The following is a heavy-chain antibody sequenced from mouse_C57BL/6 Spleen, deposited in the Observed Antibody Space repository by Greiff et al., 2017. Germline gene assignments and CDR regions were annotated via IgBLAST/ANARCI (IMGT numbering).Heavy chain of an antibody. CDR3: ARDYGSSYVGVAMDY. CDR2: IWTGGGT. V-gene: IGHV2-9-1*01. D-gene: IGHD1-1*01. Sequence: VMLVESGPGLVAPSQSLSITCTVSGFSLTSYAISWVRQPPGKGLEWLGVIWTGGGTNYNSALKSRLSISKDNSKSQVFLKMNSLQTDDTARYYCARDYGSSYVGVAMDYWGQGTSVTVSS. CDR1: GFSLTSYA. J-gene: IGHJ4*01.